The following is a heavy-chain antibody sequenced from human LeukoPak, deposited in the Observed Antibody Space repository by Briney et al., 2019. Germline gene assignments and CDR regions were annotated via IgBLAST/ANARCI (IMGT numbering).Heavy chain of an antibody. V-gene: IGHV3-23*01. CDR3: AKMRSSTSHLLIFDY. Sequence: GGSLRLSCAASGFTFSSYAMSWVRQAPGKGLEWVSAISGSGGSTYYADSVKGRFTISRDNSKNTLYLQMNSLRAEDTAVYYCAKMRSSTSHLLIFDYWGRGTLVTVSS. D-gene: IGHD2-2*01. CDR1: GFTFSSYA. CDR2: ISGSGGST. J-gene: IGHJ4*02.